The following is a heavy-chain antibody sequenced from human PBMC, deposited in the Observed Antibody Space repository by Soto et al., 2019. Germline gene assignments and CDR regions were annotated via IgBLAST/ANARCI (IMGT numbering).Heavy chain of an antibody. Sequence: SVKVSCKASGGTFSSYAISWVRQAPGQGLEWMGGIIPIFGTANYAQKFQGRVTITADESTSTAYMELSSLRSEDTAVYYCASYIRGVSSFDPWGQGTLVTVSS. CDR1: GGTFSSYA. V-gene: IGHV1-69*13. CDR3: ASYIRGVSSFDP. D-gene: IGHD3-10*02. J-gene: IGHJ5*02. CDR2: IIPIFGTA.